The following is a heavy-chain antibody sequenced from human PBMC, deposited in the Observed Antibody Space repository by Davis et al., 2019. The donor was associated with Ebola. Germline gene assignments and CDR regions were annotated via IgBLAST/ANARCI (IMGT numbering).Heavy chain of an antibody. D-gene: IGHD4-17*01. CDR2: ISSSSSYI. CDR1: GFTFSSYS. Sequence: PGGSLRLSCAASGFTFSSYSMNWVRQTPGKGLEWVSSISSSSSYIYYADSVKGRFTISRDNAKNSLYLQMNSLRAEDTAVYYCARDRTVTTVRDFDYWGQGTLVTVSS. V-gene: IGHV3-21*01. CDR3: ARDRTVTTVRDFDY. J-gene: IGHJ4*02.